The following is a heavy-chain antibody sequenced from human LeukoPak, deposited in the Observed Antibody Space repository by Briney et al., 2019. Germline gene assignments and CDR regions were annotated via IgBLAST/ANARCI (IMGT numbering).Heavy chain of an antibody. J-gene: IGHJ4*02. D-gene: IGHD5-24*01. Sequence: GASVKVSCKASGYTFTSYGISWVRQAPGQGLEWMGGIIPIFGTANYAQKFQGRVTITADESTSTAYMELSSLRSEDTAVYYCARGDGYNLYYFDYWGQGTLVTVSS. V-gene: IGHV1-69*13. CDR1: GYTFTSYG. CDR3: ARGDGYNLYYFDY. CDR2: IIPIFGTA.